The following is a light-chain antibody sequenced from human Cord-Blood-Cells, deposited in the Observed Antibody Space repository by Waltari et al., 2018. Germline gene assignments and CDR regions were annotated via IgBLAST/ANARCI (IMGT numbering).Light chain of an antibody. V-gene: IGKV3-11*01. Sequence: EIVLTQSPATLSLSPGERATLSCRASQSASSYLAWNQQKPAQAPRLLIYYPANRASGIPARFSGSGSGTDFTLTISSLEPEDFAVYYCQQRSNWPRFTFGPGTKMDIK. CDR1: QSASSY. J-gene: IGKJ3*01. CDR3: QQRSNWPRFT. CDR2: YPA.